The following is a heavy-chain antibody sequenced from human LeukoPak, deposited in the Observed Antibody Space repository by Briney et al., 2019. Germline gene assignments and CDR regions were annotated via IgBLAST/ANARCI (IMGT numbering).Heavy chain of an antibody. CDR2: IYSSGSP. D-gene: IGHD2-2*01. V-gene: IGHV4-4*07. CDR1: GGSISNYY. J-gene: IGHJ6*03. CDR3: ARTTEGYCSSASCFGFSYSYYMDV. Sequence: ASETLSLTCTVSGGSISNYYWSWSRQPAGKGLEWIGRIYSSGSPNYNPSLKSRVTISVDTSKNQFSLKLSSVIAADTAVYYCARTTEGYCSSASCFGFSYSYYMDVWGKGTTVTISS.